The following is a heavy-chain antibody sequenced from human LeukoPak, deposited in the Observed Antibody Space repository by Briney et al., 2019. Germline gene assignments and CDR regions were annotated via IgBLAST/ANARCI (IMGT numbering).Heavy chain of an antibody. CDR3: ARTFGSFRYFDY. Sequence: PGGSLRLSCVASGFTFSNHWMSWVRRAPGKGLEWVANIKEDGSREYYVDSVKGRFTISRDNAKNSVYLQMNSLRVEDTAVYFCARTFGSFRYFDYWGQGTLVTVSS. D-gene: IGHD1-26*01. CDR2: IKEDGSRE. J-gene: IGHJ4*02. V-gene: IGHV3-7*01. CDR1: GFTFSNHW.